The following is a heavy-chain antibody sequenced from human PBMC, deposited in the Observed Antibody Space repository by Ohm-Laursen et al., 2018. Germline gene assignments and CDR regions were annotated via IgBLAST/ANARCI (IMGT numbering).Heavy chain of an antibody. CDR1: GFTFSSYS. J-gene: IGHJ6*02. D-gene: IGHD5-18*01. Sequence: SLRLSCTAFGFTFSSYSMNWVRQAPGKGLEWVSSISSSSSYIYYADSVRGRFTISRDNARKSLFLQMNSLRAEDTAVYYCARDEEYRDFYYYGMDVWGQGTTVIVSS. CDR2: ISSSSSYI. V-gene: IGHV3-21*01. CDR3: ARDEEYRDFYYYGMDV.